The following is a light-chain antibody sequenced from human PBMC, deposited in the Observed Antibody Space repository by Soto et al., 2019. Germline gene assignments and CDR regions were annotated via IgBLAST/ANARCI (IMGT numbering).Light chain of an antibody. V-gene: IGKV3-20*01. CDR3: QQYSGPPYT. Sequence: EIVLTQSPGTLSLSPGERATLSCRVSQSVSSSYLGWFQQRPGQPPRLLIYDTYNRATGIPDRFSGSGSGTDFTLTISRLEPEDFAVYYCQQYSGPPYTLGQGTNLEIK. CDR2: DTY. CDR1: QSVSSSY. J-gene: IGKJ2*01.